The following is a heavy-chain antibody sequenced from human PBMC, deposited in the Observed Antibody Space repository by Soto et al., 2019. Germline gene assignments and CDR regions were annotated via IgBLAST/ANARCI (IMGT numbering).Heavy chain of an antibody. Sequence: PGGSLRLSCAASGFTFSRFTMNWVRQAPGKGLEWVSSISPNSSYTNYADSVKGRFTISRDNAKNTLYLQMNSLRAEDTAVYYCASHPTRIGAAGTDNWFDPWGQGTLVTVSS. D-gene: IGHD6-13*01. CDR1: GFTFSRFT. CDR3: ASHPTRIGAAGTDNWFDP. V-gene: IGHV3-21*01. J-gene: IGHJ5*02. CDR2: ISPNSSYT.